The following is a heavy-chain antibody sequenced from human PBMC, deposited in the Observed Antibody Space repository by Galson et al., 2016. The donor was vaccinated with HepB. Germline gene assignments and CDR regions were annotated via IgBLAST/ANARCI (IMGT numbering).Heavy chain of an antibody. J-gene: IGHJ4*02. CDR3: TRSLAPSQ. V-gene: IGHV3-74*01. Sequence: SLRLSCAASGFTFSNYWMHWVRQAPGKEPVWVSLINTDGSTTTYADSVKGRFTISRDNAKNTLYLQMNSLRAEDTAMYYCTRSLAPSQWGQGTLVTVSS. CDR1: GFTFSNYW. D-gene: IGHD6-6*01. CDR2: INTDGSTT.